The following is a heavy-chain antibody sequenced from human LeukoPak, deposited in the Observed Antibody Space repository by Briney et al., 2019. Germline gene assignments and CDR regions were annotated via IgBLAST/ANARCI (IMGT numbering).Heavy chain of an antibody. V-gene: IGHV3-7*01. Sequence: VANINQDGTEKQYVDSVKGRFTISRDNAKNSLYLQMNSLRAEDTAVYYCARDRAVAGLLDYWGQGTLVTVSS. D-gene: IGHD6-19*01. J-gene: IGHJ4*02. CDR2: INQDGTEK. CDR3: ARDRAVAGLLDY.